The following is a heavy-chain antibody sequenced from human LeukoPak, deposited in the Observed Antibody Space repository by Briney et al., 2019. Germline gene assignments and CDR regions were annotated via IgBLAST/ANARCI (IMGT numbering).Heavy chain of an antibody. CDR2: IYTSGST. Sequence: SETLSLTCTVSGGSISSYYWSWIRQPAGKGLEWIGRIYTSGSTNYNPSLKSRVTISVDTSKNQFSLKLSSVTAADTAIYHCARVPRYTLGDYYYYMDVWGKGTTVTVSS. D-gene: IGHD5-18*01. J-gene: IGHJ6*03. CDR3: ARVPRYTLGDYYYYMDV. V-gene: IGHV4-4*07. CDR1: GGSISSYY.